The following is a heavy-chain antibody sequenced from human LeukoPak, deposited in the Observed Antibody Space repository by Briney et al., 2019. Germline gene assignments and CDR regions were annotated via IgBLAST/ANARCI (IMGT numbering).Heavy chain of an antibody. Sequence: PGGSLRLSCAASGFTFNSCWMSWVRQAPGKGLEWTANINEDGSEKHYVDSVEGRFTISRDNAKNSLYLQMNSLRVGDTALYYCTRGDSSSKIDYWGQGILVIVSS. CDR2: INEDGSEK. V-gene: IGHV3-7*01. D-gene: IGHD6-6*01. CDR1: GFTFNSCW. CDR3: TRGDSSSKIDY. J-gene: IGHJ4*02.